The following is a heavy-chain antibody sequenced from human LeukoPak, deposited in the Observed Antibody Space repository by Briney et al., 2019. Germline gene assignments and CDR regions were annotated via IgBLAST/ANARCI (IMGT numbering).Heavy chain of an antibody. CDR2: IYYSGRT. D-gene: IGHD2-15*01. J-gene: IGHJ6*02. V-gene: IGHV4-59*12. CDR3: ASTSGFGGYCSGGSCYPFHYYYYGMDV. CDR1: GDSISSYY. Sequence: SETLSLTCTVPGDSISSYYWSWIRQPPGKGLEWIGYIYYSGRTTYNPSLKSRVTISVDTSKNQFSLKLSSVTAADTAVYYCASTSGFGGYCSGGSCYPFHYYYYGMDVWGQGTTVTVSS.